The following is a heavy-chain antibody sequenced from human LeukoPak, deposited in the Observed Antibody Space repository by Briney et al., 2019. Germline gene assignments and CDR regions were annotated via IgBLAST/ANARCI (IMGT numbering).Heavy chain of an antibody. D-gene: IGHD1-26*01. V-gene: IGHV3-23*01. Sequence: GGSLRLSCAASGFTFSNYAMSWVRQAPGKGLDWVSAISGSGDSANYADSVKGRFTNSRDNSKNTLYLQMSSLRAEDTAVYYCAKDYVLSGRYNGLSDFWGQGTLVTVSS. J-gene: IGHJ4*02. CDR3: AKDYVLSGRYNGLSDF. CDR2: ISGSGDSA. CDR1: GFTFSNYA.